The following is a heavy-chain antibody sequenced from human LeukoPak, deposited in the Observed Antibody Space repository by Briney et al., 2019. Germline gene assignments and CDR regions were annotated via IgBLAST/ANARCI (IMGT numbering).Heavy chain of an antibody. D-gene: IGHD3-22*01. CDR1: GGSISSYY. CDR3: ARVTMIVVVNWFDP. Sequence: SETLSLTCTVSGGSISSYYWSWIRQPPGKGLEWIGYIYYSGSTNYNPSLKCRVTISADTSKNQFSLKLSSVTAADTAVYYCARVTMIVVVNWFDPWGQGTLVTVSS. CDR2: IYYSGST. V-gene: IGHV4-59*01. J-gene: IGHJ5*02.